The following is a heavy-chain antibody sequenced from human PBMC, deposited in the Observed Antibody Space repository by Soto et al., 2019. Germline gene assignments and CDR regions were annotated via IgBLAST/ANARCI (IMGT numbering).Heavy chain of an antibody. J-gene: IGHJ4*02. CDR2: IYYSGST. V-gene: IGHV4-39*01. D-gene: IGHD6-13*01. Sequence: SETLSLTCTVSGGSISSSSYYWGWIRQPPGKGLEWIGSIYYSGSTYYNPSLKSRVTISVDTSKNQFSLKLSSVTAADTAVYYCARPIEASGQQLEYYFDYWGQGTLVTV. CDR1: GGSISSSSYY. CDR3: ARPIEASGQQLEYYFDY.